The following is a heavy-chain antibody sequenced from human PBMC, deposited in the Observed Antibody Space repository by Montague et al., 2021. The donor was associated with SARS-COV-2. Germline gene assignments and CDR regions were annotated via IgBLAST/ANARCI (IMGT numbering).Heavy chain of an antibody. V-gene: IGHV3-33*01. CDR1: GFSFSDYG. Sequence: SLRLSCAASGFSFSDYGMHWLRQAPGMGLEWVAVIWSHGSNTDYADSVKGRFTISRDDSKNGLYLQMSSLRGDDTAVYYCARDRGRLQWFFQFDYWGQGSLVTVSS. CDR2: IWSHGSNT. D-gene: IGHD3-3*01. CDR3: ARDRGRLQWFFQFDY. J-gene: IGHJ4*02.